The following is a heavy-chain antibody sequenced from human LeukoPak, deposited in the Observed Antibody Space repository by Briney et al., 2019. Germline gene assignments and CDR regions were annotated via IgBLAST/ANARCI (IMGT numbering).Heavy chain of an antibody. CDR2: IWYDGSNK. Sequence: AGGSLRLSCAASGFTFSSYGMHWVRQAPGKGLEWVAVIWYDGSNKYYADSVKGRFTISRDNSKNTLYLQMNSLRAEDTAVYYCAREGRFGELDYWGQGTLVTVSS. V-gene: IGHV3-33*01. CDR3: AREGRFGELDY. D-gene: IGHD3-10*01. J-gene: IGHJ4*02. CDR1: GFTFSSYG.